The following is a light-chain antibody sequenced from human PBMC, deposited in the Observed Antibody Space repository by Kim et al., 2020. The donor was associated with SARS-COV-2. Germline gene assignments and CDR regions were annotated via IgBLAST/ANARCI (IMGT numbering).Light chain of an antibody. Sequence: ASVGDRVTITWRASQSVSNWLAWYQQKPGKAPKILIYKASSLQSGVPSRFSGSGSGTEFTLTISSLQPDDFATYYCHQFNSDSWTFGQGTRVEIK. V-gene: IGKV1-5*03. CDR2: KAS. J-gene: IGKJ1*01. CDR3: HQFNSDSWT. CDR1: QSVSNW.